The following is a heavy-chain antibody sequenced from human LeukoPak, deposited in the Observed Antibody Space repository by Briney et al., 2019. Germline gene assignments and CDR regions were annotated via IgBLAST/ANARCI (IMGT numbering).Heavy chain of an antibody. Sequence: GASVKVSCKASGYTFTYRYLHWVRQAPGQALEWMGWITPFNGNTNYAQKFQDRVTITRDRSMSTAYMELSSLKSEDTAMYYCANSPDSGGLGPWGQGTLVTVSS. CDR2: ITPFNGNT. J-gene: IGHJ5*02. CDR3: ANSPDSGGLGP. V-gene: IGHV1-45*02. D-gene: IGHD3-10*01. CDR1: GYTFTYRY.